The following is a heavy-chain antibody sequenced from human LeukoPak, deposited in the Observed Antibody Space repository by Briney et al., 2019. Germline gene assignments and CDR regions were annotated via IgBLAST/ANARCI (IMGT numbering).Heavy chain of an antibody. J-gene: IGHJ4*02. CDR1: GYTFTIYG. D-gene: IGHD3-22*01. CDR3: ARVGEYYYDSSGYFL. Sequence: ASVKVSCKASGYTFTIYGISWVRQAPGQGLEWMGWISGYNGNTHYPQKLQGRVTMTTDTSTSTAYMELRSLRSDDTAVYYCARVGEYYYDSSGYFLWGQGTLVTASS. V-gene: IGHV1-18*01. CDR2: ISGYNGNT.